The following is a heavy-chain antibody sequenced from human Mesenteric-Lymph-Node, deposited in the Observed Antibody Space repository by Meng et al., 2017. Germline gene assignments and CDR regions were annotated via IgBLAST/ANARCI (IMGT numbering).Heavy chain of an antibody. Sequence: GGSLRLSCAASGFTFSSYAMSWVRQAPGKGLEWVSAISGSGGSTYYADSVKGRFTISRDNSKNTLYLQMNSLGAEDTAVYYCAKDSVATMIVVVTTFDYWGQGTLVTVSS. CDR2: ISGSGGST. D-gene: IGHD3-22*01. J-gene: IGHJ4*02. CDR3: AKDSVATMIVVVTTFDY. V-gene: IGHV3-23*01. CDR1: GFTFSSYA.